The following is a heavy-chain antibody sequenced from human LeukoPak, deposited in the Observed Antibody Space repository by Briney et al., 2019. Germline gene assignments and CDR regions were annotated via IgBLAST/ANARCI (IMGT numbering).Heavy chain of an antibody. D-gene: IGHD3-3*01. CDR1: TFTFDDYG. J-gene: IGHJ6*02. CDR3: ARDQVESDYGMDV. CDR2: IWYDGSNK. V-gene: IGHV3-33*08. Sequence: GGSLRLSCTTSTFTFDDYGMHWVRHAPGKGLEWVAVIWYDGSNKYYADSVKGRFTISRDNSKNTLYLQMNSLRAEDTAVYYCARDQVESDYGMDVWGQGTTVTVSS.